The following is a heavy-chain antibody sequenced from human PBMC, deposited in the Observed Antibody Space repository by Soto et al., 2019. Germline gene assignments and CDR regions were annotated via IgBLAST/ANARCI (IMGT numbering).Heavy chain of an antibody. D-gene: IGHD3-22*01. V-gene: IGHV1-69*06. Sequence: GASVKVSCKASGGTFSSYAISWVRQAPGQGLEWMGGIIPIFGTANYAQKFQGRVTITADKSTSTAYMELSSLRSEDTAVHYCARDGGHHYYDSSGYSGFDYWGQGTLVTVS. CDR2: IIPIFGTA. CDR1: GGTFSSYA. J-gene: IGHJ4*02. CDR3: ARDGGHHYYDSSGYSGFDY.